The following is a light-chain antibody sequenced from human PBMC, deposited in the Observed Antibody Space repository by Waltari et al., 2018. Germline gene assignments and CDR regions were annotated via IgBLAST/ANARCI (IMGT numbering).Light chain of an antibody. CDR3: CSHVGLGTYV. CDR2: EVT. J-gene: IGLJ1*01. Sequence: QSGLAQPASASGSPGQSITITCTGTSSDVGNYNLVSWYQQRPVKAPTLLIYEVTKRAPGTSDRFSASKSGNTASLSISGLQAQEDDADYYCCSHVGLGTYVFGTGTKVTV. CDR1: SSDVGNYNL. V-gene: IGLV2-23*02.